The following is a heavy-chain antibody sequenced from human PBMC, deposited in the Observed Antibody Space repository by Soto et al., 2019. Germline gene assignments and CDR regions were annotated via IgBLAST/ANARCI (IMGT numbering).Heavy chain of an antibody. D-gene: IGHD3-3*01. CDR3: ARSQLWSRYYTHY. CDR2: ISSSGSTI. Sequence: PGGSLRLSCAASGFTFSDYYMSWIRQAPGKGLEWVSYISSSGSTIYYADSVEGRFTISRDNAKNSLYLQMHSLRAEDTAVYYCARSQLWSRYYTHYRGQGTLGTVSS. V-gene: IGHV3-11*01. CDR1: GFTFSDYY. J-gene: IGHJ4*02.